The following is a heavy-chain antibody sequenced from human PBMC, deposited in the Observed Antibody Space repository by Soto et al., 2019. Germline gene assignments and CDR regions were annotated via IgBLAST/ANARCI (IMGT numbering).Heavy chain of an antibody. V-gene: IGHV4-59*01. CDR1: GGSISGYY. CDR3: ARSLPPYVSNGYREYFQL. Sequence: QVQLQESGPGLVKPSETLSLTCTVSGGSISGYYWSWVRQPPGKGLEWIGYIYYGGSTHYNPSLKSRVTISLDTPRNQFSLKLSFMTAADTAIYYCARSLPPYVSNGYREYFQLWGQGAQVTVSS. CDR2: IYYGGST. D-gene: IGHD3-22*01. J-gene: IGHJ1*01.